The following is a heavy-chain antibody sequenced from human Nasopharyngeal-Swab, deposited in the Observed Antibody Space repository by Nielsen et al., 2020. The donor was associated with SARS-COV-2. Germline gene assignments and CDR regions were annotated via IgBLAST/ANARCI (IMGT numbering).Heavy chain of an antibody. CDR3: AREGDSSGWYYFDY. J-gene: IGHJ4*02. D-gene: IGHD6-19*01. CDR1: GFTVSSNY. CDR2: IYSGGST. Sequence: GESLKISCAASGFTVSSNYMSWVRQAPGKGLEWVSVIYSGGSTYYADSVKGRFTISRDNSKNTLYLQMNSLRAEDTAVYYCAREGDSSGWYYFDYWGQGTLVTVSS. V-gene: IGHV3-53*01.